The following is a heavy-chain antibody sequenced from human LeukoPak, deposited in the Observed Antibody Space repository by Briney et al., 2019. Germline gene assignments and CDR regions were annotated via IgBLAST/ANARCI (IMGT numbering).Heavy chain of an antibody. J-gene: IGHJ4*02. CDR3: ARAAYSSSWYYFDY. CDR2: INPNSGGT. D-gene: IGHD6-13*01. V-gene: IGHV1-2*02. CDR1: GYSFTGYY. Sequence: ASVKVSCKASGYSFTGYYLDWVRQAPGQGLEWMGWINPNSGGTNYAQKFQGRVTMTRDTSISTAYMELSRLRSDDTAVYYCARAAYSSSWYYFDYWGQGTLVTVSS.